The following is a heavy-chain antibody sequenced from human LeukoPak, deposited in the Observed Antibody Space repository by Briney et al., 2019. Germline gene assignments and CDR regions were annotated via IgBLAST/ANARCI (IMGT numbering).Heavy chain of an antibody. D-gene: IGHD5-18*01. CDR2: ISDDGSNK. V-gene: IGHV3-30*18. CDR3: AKDADTATIIYWYFDL. Sequence: GGSLRLPCAASGFTFSAYGMHWVRQAPGKGLEWVAVISDDGSNKYYADSVKGRFTISRDNSKNTLYLQMNSLRLEDTALYYCAKDADTATIIYWYFDLWGRGTLVTVSS. CDR1: GFTFSAYG. J-gene: IGHJ2*01.